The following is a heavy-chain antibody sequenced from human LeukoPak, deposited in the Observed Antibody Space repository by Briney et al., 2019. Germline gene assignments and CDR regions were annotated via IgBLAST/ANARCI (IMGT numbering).Heavy chain of an antibody. CDR2: IYYSGST. J-gene: IGHJ5*02. V-gene: IGHV4-30-4*01. CDR1: GGSIRIGNYY. D-gene: IGHD5-24*01. CDR3: ARDRREGYNSNWFDP. Sequence: SETLSLTCTVSGGSIRIGNYYWGWIRQPPGKGLEWIGYIYYSGSTYYNPSLKSRVTISVDTSKNQFSLKLSSVTAADTAVYYCARDRREGYNSNWFDPWGQGTLVTVSS.